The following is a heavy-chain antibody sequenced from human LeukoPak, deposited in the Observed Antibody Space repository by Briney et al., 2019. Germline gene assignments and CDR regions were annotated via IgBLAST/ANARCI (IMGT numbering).Heavy chain of an antibody. D-gene: IGHD2-2*01. J-gene: IGHJ5*02. Sequence: SVKVSCKASGGTFSSYAISWVRQAPGQGLEWMGGIIPIFGTANYAQKFQGRVTITADESTSTAYMELSSLRSEDTAVYYCARDGGYCSSTSCSNWFDPWGQGTLVTVSS. CDR1: GGTFSSYA. V-gene: IGHV1-69*13. CDR2: IIPIFGTA. CDR3: ARDGGYCSSTSCSNWFDP.